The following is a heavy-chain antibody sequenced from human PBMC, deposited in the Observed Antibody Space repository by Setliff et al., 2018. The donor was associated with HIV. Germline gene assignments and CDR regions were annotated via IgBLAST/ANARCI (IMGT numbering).Heavy chain of an antibody. CDR2: ISSSSYYI. J-gene: IGHJ4*02. Sequence: GGSLRLSCAASGFTFSSYTMNWVRQAPGKGLEWVSSISSSSYYIYYADSVKGRFTISRDNAKNSLFLQMNSLRAEDTAVYYCTSIELAAMVPVDYWGQGTLVTVSS. CDR1: GFTFSSYT. CDR3: TSIELAAMVPVDY. V-gene: IGHV3-21*01. D-gene: IGHD5-18*01.